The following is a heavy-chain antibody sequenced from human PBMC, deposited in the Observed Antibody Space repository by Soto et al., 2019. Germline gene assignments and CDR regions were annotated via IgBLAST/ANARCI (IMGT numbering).Heavy chain of an antibody. CDR1: GYTFTYRY. CDR3: ARSGLYGDTLHAFDI. J-gene: IGHJ3*02. Sequence: QMQLVQSGAEVKKTGSSVKVSCKASGYTFTYRYLHWVRQAPGQALEWMGWITPFNGNTNYAQKFQDRVTITRDRSMSTAYMELSSLRSEDTDMYYCARSGLYGDTLHAFDIWGQGTMVTVSS. CDR2: ITPFNGNT. D-gene: IGHD4-17*01. V-gene: IGHV1-45*02.